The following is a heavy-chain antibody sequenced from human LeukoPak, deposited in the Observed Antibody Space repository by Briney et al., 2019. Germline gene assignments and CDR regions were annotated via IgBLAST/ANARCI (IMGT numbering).Heavy chain of an antibody. Sequence: PGGSLRLSCAASGFTFRSAAMTWVRQGPEKGLQWVSLISSTGYNSYYADSAKGRFTVSRENSKNIVYLQMNSLRAEDTALYYCAKDIQAANWGQGTLVTVSS. J-gene: IGHJ1*01. CDR2: ISSTGYNS. CDR1: GFTFRSAA. V-gene: IGHV3-23*01. D-gene: IGHD5-18*01. CDR3: AKDIQAAN.